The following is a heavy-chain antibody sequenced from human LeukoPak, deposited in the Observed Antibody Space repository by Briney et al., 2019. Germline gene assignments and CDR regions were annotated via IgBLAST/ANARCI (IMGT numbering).Heavy chain of an antibody. J-gene: IGHJ4*02. CDR1: GFTLSSYG. CDR2: IRYDGSNK. Sequence: GGSLRLSCAASGFTLSSYGMHWVRQAPGKGLEWVAFIRYDGSNKYYADSVKGRFTISRDNSKNTLYLQMNSLRAEDTAVYYCAKDRSKVRYYFDYWGQGTLVTVSS. D-gene: IGHD3-3*01. CDR3: AKDRSKVRYYFDY. V-gene: IGHV3-30*02.